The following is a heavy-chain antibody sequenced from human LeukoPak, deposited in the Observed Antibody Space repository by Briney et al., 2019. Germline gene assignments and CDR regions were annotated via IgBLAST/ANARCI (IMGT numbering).Heavy chain of an antibody. CDR3: ARFSERSNVYATD. V-gene: IGHV4-39*01. D-gene: IGHD5/OR15-5a*01. CDR2: IYHSGST. J-gene: IGHJ4*02. Sequence: SETLSLTCTVSGVSISSSSYYWGWIRQPPGKGLEWIGSIYHSGSTYYNPSLKSRVTISVDTSKNQFSLKLSSVTAADTAVYYCARFSERSNVYATDWGQGTLVTVSS. CDR1: GVSISSSSYY.